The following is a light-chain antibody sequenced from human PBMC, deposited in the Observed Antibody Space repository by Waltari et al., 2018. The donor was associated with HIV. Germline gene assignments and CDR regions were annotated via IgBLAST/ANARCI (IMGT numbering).Light chain of an antibody. Sequence: QPVLTQLPSLSGTPGPTVTISCYGSNPTIGSSSMYWYQHLPGTTPRLLNYSNNERPSGVPDRFSGSKSGTSASLTISGLRSEDEADYYCSTWDESQSFQVFGGGTKVTVL. CDR3: STWDESQSFQV. CDR2: SNN. V-gene: IGLV1-47*01. J-gene: IGLJ3*02. CDR1: NPTIGSSS.